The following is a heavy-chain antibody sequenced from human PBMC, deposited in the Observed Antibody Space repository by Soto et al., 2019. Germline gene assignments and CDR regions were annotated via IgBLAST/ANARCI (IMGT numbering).Heavy chain of an antibody. CDR3: ARSYCSSTSCDDRKAFDI. Sequence: GGSLRLSCAASGFTFSSYGMHWVRQAPGKGLEWVAVIWYDGSNKYYADSVKGRVTISRDNSKNTLYLQMNSLRAEDTAVDYCARSYCSSTSCDDRKAFDIWGQGTRVTVSS. J-gene: IGHJ3*02. CDR2: IWYDGSNK. D-gene: IGHD2-2*01. V-gene: IGHV3-33*01. CDR1: GFTFSSYG.